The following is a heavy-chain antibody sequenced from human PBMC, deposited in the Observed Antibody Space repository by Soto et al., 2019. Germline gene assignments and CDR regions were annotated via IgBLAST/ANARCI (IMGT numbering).Heavy chain of an antibody. CDR3: AIPVSVSGFEYYFEQ. Sequence: QLHMQESGPGPVKPSETLSLTCTVSGDSISSSGYYWAWIRQPPGKGLEWIGNIDYSGSTYYNPSLKSRVAFSVDTSKNQFSLKVTFVTATDTAVYYCAIPVSVSGFEYYFEQWGQGTLVTVSS. J-gene: IGHJ4*02. D-gene: IGHD5-12*01. V-gene: IGHV4-39*01. CDR1: GDSISSSGYY. CDR2: IDYSGST.